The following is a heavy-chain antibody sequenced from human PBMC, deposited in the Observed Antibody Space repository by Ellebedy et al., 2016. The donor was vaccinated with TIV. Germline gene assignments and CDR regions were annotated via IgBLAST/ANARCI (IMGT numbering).Heavy chain of an antibody. J-gene: IGHJ5*01. CDR2: IYQDGSEK. V-gene: IGHV3-7*01. D-gene: IGHD4-17*01. Sequence: PGGSLRLSCAASGFSFRSYWMSWVRQAPGKGLEWVANIYQDGSEKYYVDSVEGRFTISRDNAKNELYLQMKSLRVEDTAVYYCARRGSYGDYAVHVNSWFDSWGQGTLVTVSS. CDR3: ARRGSYGDYAVHVNSWFDS. CDR1: GFSFRSYW.